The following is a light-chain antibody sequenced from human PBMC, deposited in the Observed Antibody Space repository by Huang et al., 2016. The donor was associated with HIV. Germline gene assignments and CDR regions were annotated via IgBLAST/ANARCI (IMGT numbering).Light chain of an antibody. CDR3: QQSYKTPRT. CDR2: AAS. Sequence: DIQMTQSPSSLSASVGDRVTITCRASHYISSYLNWYQQKPGKAPSLMIYAASRLEGGVPERFSGSGSGTDFTLTISSLQPEDFATYYCQQSYKTPRTFGQGTRVEV. V-gene: IGKV1-39*01. CDR1: HYISSY. J-gene: IGKJ1*01.